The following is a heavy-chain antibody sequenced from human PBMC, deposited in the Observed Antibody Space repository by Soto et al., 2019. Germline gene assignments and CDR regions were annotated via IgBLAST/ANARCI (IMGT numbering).Heavy chain of an antibody. CDR3: AGYDFWSGYSSSMDG. J-gene: IGHJ6*03. D-gene: IGHD3-3*01. V-gene: IGHV4-34*01. CDR1: GGSFSGYY. CDR2: INHSGST. Sequence: QVQLQQWGAGLLEPSETLSLTCAVYGGSFSGYYWSWIRQPPGKGLEWIGEINHSGSTNYNPSLKSRVTISVATSKKQFSLKMSSVTASDTAVYYCAGYDFWSGYSSSMDGRGEGATVTVSS.